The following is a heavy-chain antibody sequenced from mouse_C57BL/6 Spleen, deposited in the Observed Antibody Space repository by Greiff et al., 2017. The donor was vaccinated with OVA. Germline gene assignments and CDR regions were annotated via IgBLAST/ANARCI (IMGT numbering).Heavy chain of an antibody. CDR1: GYTFTDYY. V-gene: IGHV1-19*01. J-gene: IGHJ4*01. Sequence: VQLQQSGPVLVKPGASVKMSCKASGYTFTDYYMNWVKQSHGKSLEWIGVINPYNGGTSYNQKFKGKATLTVDKSSSTAYMELNSLTSEDSAVYYCARWGGNYYYAMDYWGQGTSVTVSS. D-gene: IGHD2-1*01. CDR3: ARWGGNYYYAMDY. CDR2: INPYNGGT.